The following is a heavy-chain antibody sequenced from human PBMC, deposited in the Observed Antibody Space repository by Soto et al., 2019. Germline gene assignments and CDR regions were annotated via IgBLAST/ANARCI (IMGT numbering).Heavy chain of an antibody. CDR3: AIASSTRRYSYGYCFDP. Sequence: SETLSLTCTVSDGPISSGGYYWSWIRQHPGKGLEWIGYIYYSGSTYYNPSLKSRVTISVDTSKNQFSLKLSSVTAADTAVYYCAIASSTRRYSYGYCFDPWSQGTLGTVS. CDR2: IYYSGST. J-gene: IGHJ5*02. CDR1: DGPISSGGYY. D-gene: IGHD5-18*01. V-gene: IGHV4-31*03.